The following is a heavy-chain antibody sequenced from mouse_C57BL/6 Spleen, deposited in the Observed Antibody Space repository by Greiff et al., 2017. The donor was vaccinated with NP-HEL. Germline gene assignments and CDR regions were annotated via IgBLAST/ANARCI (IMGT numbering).Heavy chain of an antibody. V-gene: IGHV1-18*01. CDR3: ARYYGSSYWYFDV. Sequence: EVQLQQSGPELVKPVASVKIPCKASGYTFTDYNMDWVKQSHGKSLEWIGDINPNNGGTIYNQKFKGKATLTVDKSSSTAYMELRSLTSEDTAVYYCARYYGSSYWYFDVWGTGTTVTVSS. CDR2: INPNNGGT. J-gene: IGHJ1*03. CDR1: GYTFTDYN. D-gene: IGHD1-1*01.